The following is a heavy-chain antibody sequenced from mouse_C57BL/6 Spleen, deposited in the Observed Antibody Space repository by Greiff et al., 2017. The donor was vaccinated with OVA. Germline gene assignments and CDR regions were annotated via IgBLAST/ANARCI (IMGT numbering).Heavy chain of an antibody. V-gene: IGHV1-42*01. J-gene: IGHJ4*01. Sequence: EVMLVESGPELVKPGASVKLSCKASGYSFTGYYMNWVKQSPEKSLEWIGEINPSTGGTTYNQKFKAKATLTVDKSSSTAYMQLKSLTSEDSAVYYWARRGPYDAMDYWGQGTSVTVSS. CDR3: ARRGPYDAMDY. CDR2: INPSTGGT. CDR1: GYSFTGYY.